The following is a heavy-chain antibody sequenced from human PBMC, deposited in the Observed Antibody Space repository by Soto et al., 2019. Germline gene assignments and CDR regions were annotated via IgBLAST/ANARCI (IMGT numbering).Heavy chain of an antibody. D-gene: IGHD2-2*01. CDR1: GYSFTSYW. CDR3: ARRSVVVPAATTADDYYYYYMDV. CDR2: IYPGDSDT. J-gene: IGHJ6*03. Sequence: GESLKISCKGSGYSFTSYWIGWVRQMPGKGLEWMGIIYPGDSDTRYSPSFQGQVTISADKSISTAYLQWSSLKASDTAMYYCARRSVVVPAATTADDYYYYYMDVWAKGPRSPSP. V-gene: IGHV5-51*01.